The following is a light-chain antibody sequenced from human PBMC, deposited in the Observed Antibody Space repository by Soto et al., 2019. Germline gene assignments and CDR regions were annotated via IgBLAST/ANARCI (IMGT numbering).Light chain of an antibody. Sequence: DIQMTQSPSSLSASLGDRVTITGRASQGITNFLAWFQQKPGKAPKSLIYAASILQSGVPSNFSVSGSGTDFTLTISSLQPEDSATYYCQQYSSFPWTFGQGTRVEIK. J-gene: IGKJ1*01. CDR1: QGITNF. CDR3: QQYSSFPWT. V-gene: IGKV1-16*02. CDR2: AAS.